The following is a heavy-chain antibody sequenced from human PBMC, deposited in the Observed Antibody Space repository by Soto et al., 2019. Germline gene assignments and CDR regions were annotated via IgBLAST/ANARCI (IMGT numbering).Heavy chain of an antibody. V-gene: IGHV1-46*01. D-gene: IGHD2-2*02. CDR3: ARAPVEYQLLYNSYYYYGMDV. J-gene: IGHJ6*02. CDR2: INPSGGST. CDR1: GYTFTSYY. Sequence: GASVKVSCKASGYTFTSYYMHWVRQAPGQGLEWMGIINPSGGSTSYAQKFQGRVTMTRDTSTSTVYMELSSLRSEDTAVYYCARAPVEYQLLYNSYYYYGMDVWGQGTTVTVSS.